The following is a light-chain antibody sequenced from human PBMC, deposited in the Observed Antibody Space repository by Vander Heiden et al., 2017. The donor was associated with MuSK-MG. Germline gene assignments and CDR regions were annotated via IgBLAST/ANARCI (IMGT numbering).Light chain of an antibody. V-gene: IGKV3-20*01. CDR2: GAS. CDR1: QSVSSSY. Sequence: IVFTPSPGTRSLSPGERATLSGRASQSVSSSYLAWYQQKPGQAPRLLIYGASSRATGIPDRFSGSGSGTDFTLTISRLEPEDFAVYYCQQYGSSPFTFGPGTKVDIK. J-gene: IGKJ3*01. CDR3: QQYGSSPFT.